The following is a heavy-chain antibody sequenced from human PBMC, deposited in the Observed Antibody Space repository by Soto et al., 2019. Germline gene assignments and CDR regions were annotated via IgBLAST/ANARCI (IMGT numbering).Heavy chain of an antibody. D-gene: IGHD5-12*01. CDR3: ARRGYSGYEIDY. CDR2: ISSNGCST. Sequence: GGSLRLSCAASGLIFSSYAMHWVRQAPGKGLEYVSYISSNGCSTYYANSVKGSFTISRDNSKNTLYLQMGSLRAEDMAVYYCARRGYSGYEIDYWGQGTLVTVSS. V-gene: IGHV3-64*01. CDR1: GLIFSSYA. J-gene: IGHJ4*02.